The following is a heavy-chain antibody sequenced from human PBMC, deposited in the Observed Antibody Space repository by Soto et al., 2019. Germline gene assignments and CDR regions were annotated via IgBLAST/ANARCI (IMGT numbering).Heavy chain of an antibody. J-gene: IGHJ6*03. CDR3: ARGISSSPGMKYFLYYYYYMDV. CDR2: INTVNGNT. CDR1: GYTFSSYA. Sequence: GASVKVSCKASGYTFSSYAIHWVRQAPGQRLEWMGWINTVNGNTKYSQKFQGRVIMTRDTSASTAYMELSSLRSEDTAVYYCARGISSSPGMKYFLYYYYYMDVWGKGTTVTVSS. V-gene: IGHV1-3*04. D-gene: IGHD6-6*01.